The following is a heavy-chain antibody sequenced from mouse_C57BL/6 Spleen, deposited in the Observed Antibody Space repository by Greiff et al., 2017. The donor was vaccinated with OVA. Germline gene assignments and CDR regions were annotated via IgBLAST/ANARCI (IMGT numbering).Heavy chain of an antibody. CDR2: IRNKANGYTT. CDR3: ARYPLYPDYFDY. CDR1: GFTFTDYY. J-gene: IGHJ2*01. V-gene: IGHV7-3*01. Sequence: EVKLVESGGGLVQPGGSLSLSCAASGFTFTDYYMSWVRQPPGKALEWLGFIRNKANGYTTEYSASVKGRFTISRDNSQSILYLQMNALRAEDSATYYCARYPLYPDYFDYWGQGTTLTVSS.